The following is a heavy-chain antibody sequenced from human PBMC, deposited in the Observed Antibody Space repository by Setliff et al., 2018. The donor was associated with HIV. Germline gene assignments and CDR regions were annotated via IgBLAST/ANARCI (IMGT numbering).Heavy chain of an antibody. CDR1: GYSFTGCY. D-gene: IGHD3-10*01. V-gene: IGHV1-2*06. CDR3: ARVRTDEVRGVYDAFDI. J-gene: IGHJ3*02. CDR2: INPDSGAT. Sequence: ASVKVSCKASGYSFTGCYIHWVRQAPGQGLEWMGRINPDSGATKYAQKFQGRVTITADEATGTVYMELSSLRFEETAVFYCARVRTDEVRGVYDAFDIWGQGTMVT.